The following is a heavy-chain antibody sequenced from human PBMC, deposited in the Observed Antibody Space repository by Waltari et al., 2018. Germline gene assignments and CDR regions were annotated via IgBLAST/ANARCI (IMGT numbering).Heavy chain of an antibody. J-gene: IGHJ3*02. D-gene: IGHD4-4*01. CDR3: ARHEDGYSNSDAVDI. Sequence: EVQLVQSGAEVKKPGASLKISCKGSGYSFTSYWIGWVRQMPGKGLEWMGIIYPGDSDTRCSPSFQGQVTISADKSISPAYLQWGSLKASDTAMYYCARHEDGYSNSDAVDIWGQGTMVTVSS. CDR2: IYPGDSDT. CDR1: GYSFTSYW. V-gene: IGHV5-51*01.